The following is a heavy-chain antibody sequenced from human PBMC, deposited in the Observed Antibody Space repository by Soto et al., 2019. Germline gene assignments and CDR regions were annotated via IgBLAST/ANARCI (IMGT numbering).Heavy chain of an antibody. CDR2: NSASGSTK. CDR3: ARAHKDSYYYGLDV. D-gene: IGHD3-22*01. Sequence: GGSLRLSCAASGFTFGAYYVNWVRQAPGKGLEWVSYNSASGSTKYYADSVKGRFTVSRDNAKNLLYLQMNTLRAEDTAVYYCARAHKDSYYYGLDVWGQGTTVTVSS. J-gene: IGHJ6*02. V-gene: IGHV3-11*01. CDR1: GFTFGAYY.